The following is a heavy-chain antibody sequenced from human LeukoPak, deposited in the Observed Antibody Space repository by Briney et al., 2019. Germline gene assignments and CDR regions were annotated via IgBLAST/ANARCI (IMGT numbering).Heavy chain of an antibody. V-gene: IGHV4-30-4*01. CDR2: IYYSGST. CDR1: GGSISSGDYY. D-gene: IGHD2-21*02. CDR3: ARPHIVVVTASNYDAFDI. Sequence: SQTLSLTCTVSGGSISSGDYYWSWIRQPPGKGPEWIGYIYYSGSTYYNPSLKSRVTISVDTSKNQFSLKLSSVTAADTAVYYCARPHIVVVTASNYDAFDIWGQGTMVTVSS. J-gene: IGHJ3*02.